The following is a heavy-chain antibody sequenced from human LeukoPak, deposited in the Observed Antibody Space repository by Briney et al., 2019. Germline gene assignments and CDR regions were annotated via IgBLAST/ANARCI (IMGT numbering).Heavy chain of an antibody. D-gene: IGHD3-3*01. CDR1: GYTLTELS. Sequence: ASVKVSCKVSGYTLTELSMHWARQAPGKGLEWMGGFDPEDGETIYAQKFQGRVTMTEDTSTDTAYMELSSLRSEDTAVYYCATGGKFGDYDNDPPYYYYGMDVWGQGTTVTVSS. CDR2: FDPEDGET. V-gene: IGHV1-24*01. CDR3: ATGGKFGDYDNDPPYYYYGMDV. J-gene: IGHJ6*02.